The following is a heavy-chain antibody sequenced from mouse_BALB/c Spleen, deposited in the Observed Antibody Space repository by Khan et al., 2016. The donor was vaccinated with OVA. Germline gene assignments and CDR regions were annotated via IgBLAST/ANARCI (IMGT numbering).Heavy chain of an antibody. J-gene: IGHJ4*01. V-gene: IGHV3-2*02. CDR3: ARDGSRYNYAMDY. Sequence: EVQLQESGPGLVKPSQSLSLTCTVTGYSITSDYAWNWIRQFPGNKLEWMGYISSSGSTNYNPALKSRISITRDTSKNTFFLQLNSVTTEDKATYYCARDGSRYNYAMDYWGQGTSVTVAS. D-gene: IGHD2-3*01. CDR2: ISSSGST. CDR1: GYSITSDYA.